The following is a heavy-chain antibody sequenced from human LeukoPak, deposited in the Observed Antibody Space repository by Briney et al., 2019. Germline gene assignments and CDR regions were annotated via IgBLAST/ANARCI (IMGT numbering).Heavy chain of an antibody. CDR3: ARESGESWGTTLDY. D-gene: IGHD3-16*01. CDR2: ISYDGSNK. V-gene: IGHV3-30-3*01. CDR1: GFTFSSYA. Sequence: GRSLRLSCAASGFTFSSYAMHWVRQAPGKGLEWVAVISYDGSNKYYADSVKGRFTISRDNSKNTLYLQMNSLRAEDTAVYYCARESGESWGTTLDYWGQGTLVTVSS. J-gene: IGHJ4*02.